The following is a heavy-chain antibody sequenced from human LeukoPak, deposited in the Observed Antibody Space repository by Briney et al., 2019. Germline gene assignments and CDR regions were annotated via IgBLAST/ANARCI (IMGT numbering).Heavy chain of an antibody. V-gene: IGHV3-9*01. J-gene: IGHJ4*02. CDR1: GFTFDDYA. D-gene: IGHD3-10*01. CDR3: AKGLWFGEQYYFDY. Sequence: GGSLGLSCAASGFTFDDYAMHWVRQAPGKGLEWVSGISWNSGSIGYADSVKGRFTISRDNAKNSLYLQTNSLRAEDTALYYCAKGLWFGEQYYFDYWGQGTLVTVSS. CDR2: ISWNSGSI.